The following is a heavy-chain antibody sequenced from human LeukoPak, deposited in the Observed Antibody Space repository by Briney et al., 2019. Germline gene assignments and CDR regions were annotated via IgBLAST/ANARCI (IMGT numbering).Heavy chain of an antibody. CDR2: INSDGSST. V-gene: IGHV3-74*01. CDR3: SRGGVFHGFDI. D-gene: IGHD2-21*01. CDR1: GFTFSSYW. J-gene: IGHJ3*02. Sequence: GGSLRLSCAASGFTFSSYWMHWVRQAPGKGLVWVSRINSDGSSTSYADSVKGRFTISRDNAKNTLYLQMDSLRAEDTAAYYCSRGGVFHGFDIWGQGTMVTVSS.